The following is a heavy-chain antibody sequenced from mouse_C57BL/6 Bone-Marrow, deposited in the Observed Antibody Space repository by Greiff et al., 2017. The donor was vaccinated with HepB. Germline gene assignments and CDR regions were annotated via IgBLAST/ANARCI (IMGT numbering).Heavy chain of an antibody. CDR1: GYTFTDYY. D-gene: IGHD2-4*01. CDR2: INPYNGGT. J-gene: IGHJ3*01. V-gene: IGHV1-19*01. CDR3: ARRGLRRGPY. Sequence: EVQLQQSGPVLVKPGASVKMSCKASGYTFTDYYMNWVKQSHGKSLEWIGVINPYNGGTSYNQKFKGKATLTVDKSSSTAYMELNSLTSEDSAVYYCARRGLRRGPYWGQGTLVTVSA.